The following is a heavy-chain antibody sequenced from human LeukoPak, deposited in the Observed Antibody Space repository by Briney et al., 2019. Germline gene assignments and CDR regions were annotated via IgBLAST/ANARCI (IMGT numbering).Heavy chain of an antibody. J-gene: IGHJ4*02. CDR1: GFTVSSNY. CDR2: IYSGGST. V-gene: IGHV3-53*05. CDR3: ARGAPYYDSSGYFDY. Sequence: TGGSLRLSCAASGFTVSSNYMSWVRQAPGKGLEWVSVIYSGGSTYYADSVKGRFTISRDNSKSTLYIQMNSLRAEDTAVYYCARGAPYYDSSGYFDYWGQGTLVTVSS. D-gene: IGHD3-22*01.